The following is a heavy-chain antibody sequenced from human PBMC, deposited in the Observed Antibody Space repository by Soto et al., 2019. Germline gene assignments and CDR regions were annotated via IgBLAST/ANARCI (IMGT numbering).Heavy chain of an antibody. D-gene: IGHD1-26*01. CDR1: GYTFTGHY. V-gene: IGHV1-2*02. CDR2: IGPESGAT. CDR3: GRGRSGQIVVFY. Sequence: VSVKVSCKASGYTFTGHYIHWVRQAPEQGPEWMGEIGPESGATRYAEKFQGRVTMTLDTSITTVYMELKNLSPDDTAVYYCGRGRSGQIVVFYWGQGTPVTVSS. J-gene: IGHJ4*02.